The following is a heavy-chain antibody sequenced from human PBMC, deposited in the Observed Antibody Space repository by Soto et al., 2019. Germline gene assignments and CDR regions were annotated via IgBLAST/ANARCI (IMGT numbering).Heavy chain of an antibody. D-gene: IGHD3-10*01. J-gene: IGHJ4*02. CDR3: ARGPGGFGDFSLDY. CDR1: GGSISQYY. CDR2: IYSGGST. V-gene: IGHV4-4*07. Sequence: QVQLQESGPGLVKPSETLSLSCGVSGGSISQYYWSWIRQPAGKGLEWIGRIYSGGSTNYNPSLARRVTMSVDTSKNKFSLKLSSVPAADTAVYYCARGPGGFGDFSLDYWGQGTLVTVSS.